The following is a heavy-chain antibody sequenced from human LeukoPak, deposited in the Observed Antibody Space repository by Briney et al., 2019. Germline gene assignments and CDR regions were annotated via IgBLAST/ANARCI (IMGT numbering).Heavy chain of an antibody. CDR3: ARDYYDSSGYYESDY. Sequence: GGSLRLSCAASEFTFSSYAMHWVRQAPGKGLEWVAVISYDGSNKYYADSVKGRFTISRDNSKNTLYLQMNSLRAEDTAVYYCARDYYDSSGYYESDYWGQGTLFTVSS. CDR1: EFTFSSYA. D-gene: IGHD3-22*01. V-gene: IGHV3-30*04. J-gene: IGHJ4*02. CDR2: ISYDGSNK.